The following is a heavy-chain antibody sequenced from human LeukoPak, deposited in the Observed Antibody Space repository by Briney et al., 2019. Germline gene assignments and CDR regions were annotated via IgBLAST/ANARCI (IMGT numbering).Heavy chain of an antibody. CDR2: IKQDGSEK. CDR3: ARELASQADYYGMDV. Sequence: PGGSLRLSCAASGFTFSSYWMSWVRQAPGKGLEWVANIKQDGSEKYYVDSVKGRFTISRDNAKNSLYLQMNSLRAEDTAVYYCARELASQADYYGMDVWGQGTTVTVSS. V-gene: IGHV3-7*01. CDR1: GFTFSSYW. D-gene: IGHD3-3*02. J-gene: IGHJ6*02.